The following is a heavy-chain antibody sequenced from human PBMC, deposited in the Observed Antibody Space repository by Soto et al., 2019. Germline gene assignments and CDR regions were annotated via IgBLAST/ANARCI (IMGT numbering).Heavy chain of an antibody. V-gene: IGHV3-30*18. D-gene: IGHD3-22*01. CDR2: ISYDGSNK. J-gene: IGHJ4*02. CDR1: GFTFSSYG. Sequence: GGSLRLSCSASGFTFSSYGMHWVRQAPGKGLEWVAVISYDGSNKYYADSVKGRFTISRDNSKNTLYLQMNSLRAEDTAVYYCAKDLFAMYYYDSSGYVFDYWGQGTLVTVS. CDR3: AKDLFAMYYYDSSGYVFDY.